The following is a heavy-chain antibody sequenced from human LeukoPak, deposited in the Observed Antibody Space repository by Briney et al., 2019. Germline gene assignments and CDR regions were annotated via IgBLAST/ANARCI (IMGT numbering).Heavy chain of an antibody. CDR2: ISSTSSTI. D-gene: IGHD3-10*01. CDR1: GFTFSSSA. CDR3: ARLTRQLSGSSNDY. J-gene: IGHJ4*02. V-gene: IGHV3-48*01. Sequence: PGGSLRLSCTASGFTFSSSAMNWVRHTPGKRLEWLSYISSTSSTIYYADSVKGRFTVSRDNVKNSLYLQMNSLRAEDTAVYYCARLTRQLSGSSNDYWGQGTLVTVSS.